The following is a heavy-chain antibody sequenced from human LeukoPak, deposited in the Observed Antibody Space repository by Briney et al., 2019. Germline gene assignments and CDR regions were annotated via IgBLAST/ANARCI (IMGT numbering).Heavy chain of an antibody. V-gene: IGHV3-7*01. Sequence: PGGSLRLSCAASAFTFSYYWMNWVRQAPGKGLEWVASIKQDGSEKYYVDSVKGRFTISRDNAKNSLYLQMNTLRAEDTAVYYWLRDPGYSTHYCWGQGTLVTVSS. CDR1: AFTFSYYW. J-gene: IGHJ4*02. CDR2: IKQDGSEK. CDR3: LRDPGYSTHYC. D-gene: IGHD6-13*01.